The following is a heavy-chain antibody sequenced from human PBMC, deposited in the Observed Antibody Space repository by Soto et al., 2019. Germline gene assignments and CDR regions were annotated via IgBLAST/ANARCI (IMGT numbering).Heavy chain of an antibody. Sequence: QVQLVQSGAEVKKPGSSVMVSCKSSGGTLSSFAINWVRQAPGQGLEWMGIVIPIFGTISYAQDFQGRVTFSADESTRTTYMALSSLTSKDTAIYYCAVSPSAEVGALDYWGQGALVNIAS. D-gene: IGHD3-3*01. J-gene: IGHJ4*02. CDR3: AVSPSAEVGALDY. V-gene: IGHV1-69*18. CDR2: VIPIFGTI. CDR1: GGTLSSFA.